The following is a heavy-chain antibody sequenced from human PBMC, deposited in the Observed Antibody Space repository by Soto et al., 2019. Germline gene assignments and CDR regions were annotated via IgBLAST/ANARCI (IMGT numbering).Heavy chain of an antibody. CDR2: ISGSGGST. CDR3: AKDRGRRQWLVIPTLGDFDY. Sequence: GGSLRLSCAASGFTFSSYAMSWVRQAPGKGLEWVSAISGSGGSTYYADSVKGRFTISRDNSKNTLYLQMNSLRAEDTAVYYCAKDRGRRQWLVIPTLGDFDYWGQGTLVTVSS. V-gene: IGHV3-23*01. J-gene: IGHJ4*02. D-gene: IGHD6-19*01. CDR1: GFTFSSYA.